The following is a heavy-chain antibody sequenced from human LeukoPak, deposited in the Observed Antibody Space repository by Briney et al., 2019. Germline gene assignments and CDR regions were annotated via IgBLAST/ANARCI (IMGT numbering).Heavy chain of an antibody. CDR2: ISGSGGST. Sequence: GGSLRLSCAASGFTFSSYAMSWVRQAPGKGLEWVSAISGSGGSTYYADSVKGRFTISRDNSKNTLYLQMNSLRAEDTAVYYCAKERFSIAAASTGFDYWGQGTLVTVSS. V-gene: IGHV3-23*01. J-gene: IGHJ4*02. CDR3: AKERFSIAAASTGFDY. CDR1: GFTFSSYA. D-gene: IGHD6-25*01.